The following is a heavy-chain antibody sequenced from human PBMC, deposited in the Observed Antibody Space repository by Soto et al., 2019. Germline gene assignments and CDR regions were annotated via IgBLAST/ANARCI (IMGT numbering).Heavy chain of an antibody. V-gene: IGHV4-30-4*01. Sequence: NPSETLSLTCTVSGGSTSSDNYWSWIRQPPGKGLEWIGHIYYSGNTDYNPSLKSRLAMSIDTSKNQFSLKLSSVTAADTAVYFCAREGGESSDGLYYFDSWGQGSLVTVSS. J-gene: IGHJ4*02. CDR3: AREGGESSDGLYYFDS. CDR2: IYYSGNT. CDR1: GGSTSSDNY. D-gene: IGHD3-16*01.